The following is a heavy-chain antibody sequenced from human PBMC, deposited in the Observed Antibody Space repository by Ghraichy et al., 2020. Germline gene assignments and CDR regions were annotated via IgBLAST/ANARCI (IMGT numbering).Heavy chain of an antibody. CDR3: ARRRSYSGYDPPYYYGMDV. V-gene: IGHV4-34*01. CDR1: GGSFSGYY. Sequence: GSLRLSCAVYGGSFSGYYWSWIRQPPGKGLEWIGEINHSGSTNYNPSLKSRVTISVDTSKNQFSLKLSSVTAADTAVYYCARRRSYSGYDPPYYYGMDVWGQGTTVTVSS. CDR2: INHSGST. D-gene: IGHD5-12*01. J-gene: IGHJ6*02.